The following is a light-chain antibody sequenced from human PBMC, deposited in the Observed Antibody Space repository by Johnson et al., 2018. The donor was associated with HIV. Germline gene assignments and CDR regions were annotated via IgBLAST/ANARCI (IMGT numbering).Light chain of an antibody. J-gene: IGLJ1*01. Sequence: QSVLTQPPSVSAAPGQKVTIPCSGSSSNIGNNYASWYQQVPGTAPKLLIYDNHKRPSGIPDRFSGSKSGTSATLGITGLQTGDDADYYCGTWDNSLSAGVFGTGTKVTVL. CDR1: SSNIGNNY. V-gene: IGLV1-51*01. CDR2: DNH. CDR3: GTWDNSLSAGV.